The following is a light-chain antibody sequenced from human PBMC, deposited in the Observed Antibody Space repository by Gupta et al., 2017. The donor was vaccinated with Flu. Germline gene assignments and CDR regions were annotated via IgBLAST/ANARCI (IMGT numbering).Light chain of an antibody. J-gene: IGKJ1*01. V-gene: IGKV1-17*01. CDR2: AAS. CDR3: RQQNSDPPT. CDR1: QGIRTD. Sequence: DIPLTQSPSSLSASVGDRVTITCRASQGIRTDLGWYQQKPGKAPKRLIYAASSLQSGVPSRFSGSGSGTDFTLTISSLQPEDFATYYCRQQNSDPPTFGQGTKVEIK.